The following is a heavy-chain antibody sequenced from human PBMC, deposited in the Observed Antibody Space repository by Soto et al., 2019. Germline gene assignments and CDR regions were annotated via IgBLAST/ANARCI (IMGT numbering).Heavy chain of an antibody. CDR1: GFSLRTSGVG. J-gene: IGHJ5*02. D-gene: IGHD6-19*01. V-gene: IGHV2-5*01. CDR3: AKSGSSGWYGWFDP. Sequence: GPTLVNPTQTLTLTCIFSGFSLRTSGVGVGWIRQPPGKALEWLGFIYWNDDKRYSPSLKSRLTITKDTSKNQAVLTMTNMDPVDTATYYCAKSGSSGWYGWFDPWGQGTLVTVSS. CDR2: IYWNDDK.